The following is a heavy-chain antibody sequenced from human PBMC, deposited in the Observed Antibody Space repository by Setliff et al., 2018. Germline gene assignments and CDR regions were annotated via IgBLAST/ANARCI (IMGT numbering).Heavy chain of an antibody. CDR1: GGSVSSASHY. CDR3: ARVDFTMIQGVIGH. CDR2: VYYSGYT. D-gene: IGHD3-10*01. J-gene: IGHJ1*01. V-gene: IGHV4-39*07. Sequence: KPSETLSLTCTVSGGSVSSASHYWGWIRQAPGKAMEWIGSVYYSGYTYYKPSLQSRVTMSVDTSKNQFSLKLTSVTAADTAVYYCARVDFTMIQGVIGHWGQGTLVTVS.